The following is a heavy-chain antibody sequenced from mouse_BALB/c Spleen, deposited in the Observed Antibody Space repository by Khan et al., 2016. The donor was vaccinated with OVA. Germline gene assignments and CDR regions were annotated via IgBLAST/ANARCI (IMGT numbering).Heavy chain of an antibody. J-gene: IGHJ3*01. D-gene: IGHD2-4*01. CDR2: INYSGNT. V-gene: IGHV3-2*02. Sequence: EVQLQESGPGLVKPSQSLSLTCTVTGYSITSEYAWNWIRHFPGNKLEWMGYINYSGNTRYNPSLKSLISITRDTSKNQFFLQLNSVTTEDTATYYCTRKDYYDYDPFPYWGQGTLVTVSA. CDR1: GYSITSEYA. CDR3: TRKDYYDYDPFPY.